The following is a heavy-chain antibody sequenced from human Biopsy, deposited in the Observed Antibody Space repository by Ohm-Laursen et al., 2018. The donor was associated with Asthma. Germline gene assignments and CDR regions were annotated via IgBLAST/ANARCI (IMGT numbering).Heavy chain of an antibody. CDR1: GFTFSRYG. CDR2: IWHDGSNA. CDR3: ARESYGGGVRGLDV. Sequence: SLRLSCAASGFTFSRYGMHWVRQAPGKGLEWVAVIWHDGSNAFYADSVKGRFTVSRDSSKNTLYLQMNSLRAEDTGVFYCARESYGGGVRGLDVWGQGTTVTVSS. J-gene: IGHJ6*02. D-gene: IGHD4-23*01. V-gene: IGHV3-33*01.